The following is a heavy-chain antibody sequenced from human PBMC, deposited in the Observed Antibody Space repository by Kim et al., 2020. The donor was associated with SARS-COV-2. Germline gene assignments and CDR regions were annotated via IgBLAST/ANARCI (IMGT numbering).Heavy chain of an antibody. CDR1: GGSISSSSYY. V-gene: IGHV4-39*01. CDR3: ASSRPFWSGYPGHNWFDP. Sequence: SETLSLTCTVSGGSISSSSYYWGWIRQPPGKGLEWIGSIYYSGSTYYNPSLKSRVTISVDTSKNQFSLKLSSVTAADTAVYYCASSRPFWSGYPGHNWFDPWGQGTLVTVSS. D-gene: IGHD3-3*01. CDR2: IYYSGST. J-gene: IGHJ5*02.